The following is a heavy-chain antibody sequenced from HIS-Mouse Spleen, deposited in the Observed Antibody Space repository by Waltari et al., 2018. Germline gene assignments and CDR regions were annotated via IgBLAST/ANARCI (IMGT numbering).Heavy chain of an antibody. D-gene: IGHD5-12*01. CDR1: GGTCSSYA. CDR3: ARAAKNSGYDWIYYGMDV. CDR2: IIPIFGTA. V-gene: IGHV1-69*01. J-gene: IGHJ6*02. Sequence: QVQLVQSGAEVKKPGSSVKVSCKASGGTCSSYAISWVRQAPGQGLEWMGGIIPIFGTANYAQKFQGRVTITADESTSTAYMELSSLRSEDTAVYYCARAAKNSGYDWIYYGMDVWGQGTTVTVSS.